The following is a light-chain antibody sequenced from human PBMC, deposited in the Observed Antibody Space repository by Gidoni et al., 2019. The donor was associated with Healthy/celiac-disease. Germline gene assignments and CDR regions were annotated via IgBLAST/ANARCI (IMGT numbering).Light chain of an antibody. V-gene: IGKV3-15*01. Sequence: DIVITQSPATLSVSPGERATLSCRASQSVSSNLAWYQQKPGQAPRLLIYGASTRATGIPARFSGSGSGTEFTLTISSLQSEDFAVYYCQQYNNWRGTFGQGTKVEIK. J-gene: IGKJ1*01. CDR3: QQYNNWRGT. CDR2: GAS. CDR1: QSVSSN.